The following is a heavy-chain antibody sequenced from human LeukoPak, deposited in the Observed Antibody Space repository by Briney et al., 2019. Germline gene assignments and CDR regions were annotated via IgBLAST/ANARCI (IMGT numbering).Heavy chain of an antibody. D-gene: IGHD3-16*02. V-gene: IGHV1-18*01. CDR3: ARDMITFGGVIVTGLTQSDY. Sequence: ASVKVSCKASGYTFTSYGISWVRQAPGQGLEWMGWISAYNGNTNYAQKLQGRVTMTTDTSTSTAYMELRSLRSDDTAAYYCARDMITFGGVIVTGLTQSDYWGQGTLVTVSS. CDR1: GYTFTSYG. J-gene: IGHJ4*02. CDR2: ISAYNGNT.